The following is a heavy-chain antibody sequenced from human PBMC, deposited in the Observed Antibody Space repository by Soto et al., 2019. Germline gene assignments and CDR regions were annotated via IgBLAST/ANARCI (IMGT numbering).Heavy chain of an antibody. CDR2: ISPSSGHI. D-gene: IGHD2-15*01. V-gene: IGHV3-21*06. CDR1: GFTFSSCT. CDR3: SGCSGGACHKNYGMDV. J-gene: IGHJ6*02. Sequence: EVHLVESGGGLVKPGGSLRLSCAVSGFTFSSCTMNWVRQAPGKGLEWVSSISPSSGHIYYADSVKGRFTISRDNAKNSLFRQRTSLRGEDTAVYYCSGCSGGACHKNYGMDVWGQGTTVTVSS.